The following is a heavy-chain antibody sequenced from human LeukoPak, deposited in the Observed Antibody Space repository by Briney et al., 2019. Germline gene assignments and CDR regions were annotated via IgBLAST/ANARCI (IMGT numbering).Heavy chain of an antibody. D-gene: IGHD4-17*01. Sequence: PGRSLRLSCAASGFTFSSYGMHWVRQAPGKGLEWVAVIWYDGSNKYYADSVKGRFTISRDNSKNTLYLQMNSLRAEDTAVYYCARGYGDYASYGMDVWGQGTTVTVSS. J-gene: IGHJ6*02. CDR3: ARGYGDYASYGMDV. V-gene: IGHV3-33*01. CDR2: IWYDGSNK. CDR1: GFTFSSYG.